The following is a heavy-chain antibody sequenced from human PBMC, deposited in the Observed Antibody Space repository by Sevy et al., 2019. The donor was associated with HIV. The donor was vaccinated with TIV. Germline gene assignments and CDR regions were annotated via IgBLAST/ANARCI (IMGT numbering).Heavy chain of an antibody. CDR2: ISGFGNT. V-gene: IGHV3-23*01. D-gene: IGHD3-22*01. CDR3: AKVLNPALESMMEGTVRSLKGFDV. J-gene: IGHJ3*01. Sequence: GGSLRLSCAASGFTFNTHVMNWVRQAPGKGLEWVSSISGFGNTYYADSVRGRFTISRDKAKNTLYLQMNSLLTDDKAVYYWAKVLNPALESMMEGTVRSLKGFDVWGQGTMVTVSS. CDR1: GFTFNTHV.